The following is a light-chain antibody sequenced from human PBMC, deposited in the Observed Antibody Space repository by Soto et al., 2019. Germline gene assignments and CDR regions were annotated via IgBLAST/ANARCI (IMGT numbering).Light chain of an antibody. CDR2: DVS. J-gene: IGLJ1*01. V-gene: IGLV2-14*01. Sequence: QSVLTQPASVSGSPGQSITISCTGTSSDVGGYNYVSWYQQHPGKAPKLMIYDVSNRPSGVSNRFSGSKSGNTASLTISGLQAEDEADYYCSSYTSSSTLDVFGTGTKLTDL. CDR3: SSYTSSSTLDV. CDR1: SSDVGGYNY.